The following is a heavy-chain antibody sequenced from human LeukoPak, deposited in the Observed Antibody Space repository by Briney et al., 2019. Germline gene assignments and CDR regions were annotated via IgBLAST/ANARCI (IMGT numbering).Heavy chain of an antibody. Sequence: SETLSLTCAVYGGSFSGYYWSWIRQPPGKGLEWIGEINHSGSTNYNPSLKSRVTISVDTSKNQFSLKPSSVTAADTAVYYCARVGFDYWGQGTLVTVSS. CDR1: GGSFSGYY. J-gene: IGHJ4*02. CDR3: ARVGFDY. V-gene: IGHV4-34*01. CDR2: INHSGST. D-gene: IGHD1-26*01.